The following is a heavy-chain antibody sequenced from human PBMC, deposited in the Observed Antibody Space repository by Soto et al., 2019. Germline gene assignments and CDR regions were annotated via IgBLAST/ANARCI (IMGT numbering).Heavy chain of an antibody. CDR1: GFTFSRYS. CDR3: ARDSIPEQQPNYYYHYGMDV. Sequence: GGSLRLSCVASGFTFSRYSMNWVRQAPGKGLEWVSNISSSSSTMYYADSVKGRFTISRDNSKNTLYLQMNSLRAEDTAVYYCARDSIPEQQPNYYYHYGMDVRTQRTTVIVSS. CDR2: ISSSSSTM. J-gene: IGHJ6*02. D-gene: IGHD6-13*01. V-gene: IGHV3-48*01.